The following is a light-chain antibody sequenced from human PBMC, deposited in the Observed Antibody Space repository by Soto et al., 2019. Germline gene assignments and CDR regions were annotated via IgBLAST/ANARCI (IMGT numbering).Light chain of an antibody. Sequence: QSVLTQPPSASGTPGQRVTSSCSGSSCNIGSNYVYWYQQLPGTAPKLLIYRNNQRPSGVAERFSGSKSGTSASLAISGLRSEDEADYYCAAWDDSLSGPVFGGGTKLTV. J-gene: IGLJ3*02. CDR2: RNN. CDR1: SCNIGSNY. CDR3: AAWDDSLSGPV. V-gene: IGLV1-47*01.